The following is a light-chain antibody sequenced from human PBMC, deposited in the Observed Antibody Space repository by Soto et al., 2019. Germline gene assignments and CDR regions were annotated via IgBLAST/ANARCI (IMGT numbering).Light chain of an antibody. CDR1: SSDVGGYNY. V-gene: IGLV2-14*01. Sequence: QSALTQPASVSGSPGQSITISCTGTSSDVGGYNYVSWYQQHPGKAPKLMIYEVSNRPSGVSNRFSGSKSGNTASLTISGLQAEDEADYYCSSYTSSSTRLYVFGTGTKLNVL. CDR2: EVS. CDR3: SSYTSSSTRLYV. J-gene: IGLJ1*01.